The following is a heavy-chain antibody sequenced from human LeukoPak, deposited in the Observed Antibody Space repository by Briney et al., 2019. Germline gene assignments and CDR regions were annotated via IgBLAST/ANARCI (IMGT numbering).Heavy chain of an antibody. V-gene: IGHV1-69*04. J-gene: IGHJ5*02. D-gene: IGHD6-19*01. CDR1: GGTFSSYA. Sequence: SVKVSCKASGGTFSSYAISWVRQAPGQGLEWMGRIIPILGIANYAQKFQGRVTITADRSTSTAYMELSSLRSEDTAVYYCGRGETSSGWYWFDPWGQGTLVTVSS. CDR3: GRGETSSGWYWFDP. CDR2: IIPILGIA.